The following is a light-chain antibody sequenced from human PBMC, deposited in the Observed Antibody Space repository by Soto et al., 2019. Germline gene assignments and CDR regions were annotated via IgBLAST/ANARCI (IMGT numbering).Light chain of an antibody. CDR2: EIS. CDR1: QSLVHSDGNTY. CDR3: MQATQPYT. V-gene: IGKV2-24*01. J-gene: IGKJ2*01. Sequence: DIVMTQTPLSSPVTLGQPASISCRSSQSLVHSDGNTYLSWLQQRLGQPPRILMYEISNRFTGVPDRFSGDGDGTYFTLKISRVESEDVGVYYCMQATQPYTFGQGTKLEIK.